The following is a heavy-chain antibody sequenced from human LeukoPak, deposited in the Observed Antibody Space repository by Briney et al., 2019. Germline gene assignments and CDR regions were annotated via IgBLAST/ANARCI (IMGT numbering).Heavy chain of an antibody. CDR3: ARGKAGYSSDCYDY. Sequence: ASVKVSCKASGYSFTFYGISWVRQAPGQGLEWMGRISAYNGNTNYAQKLQGRVTMTTDTSTSTAYMELRSLRSDDTAVYYCARGKAGYSSDCYDYWGQGTLVTVAS. J-gene: IGHJ4*02. V-gene: IGHV1-18*01. D-gene: IGHD6-19*01. CDR2: ISAYNGNT. CDR1: GYSFTFYG.